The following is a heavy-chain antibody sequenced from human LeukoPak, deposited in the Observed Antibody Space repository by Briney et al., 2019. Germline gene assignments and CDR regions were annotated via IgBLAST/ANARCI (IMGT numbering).Heavy chain of an antibody. V-gene: IGHV1-3*01. D-gene: IGHD6-19*01. CDR3: ARDRDSSGWHDY. Sequence: GASVKVSCKASGYSFTTYATHWVRQAPGQRLEWMGWINPDKGDTKYSQNFQGRVTITADKSTSTAYMELSSLRSEDTAVYYCARDRDSSGWHDYWGQGTLVTVSS. CDR2: INPDKGDT. J-gene: IGHJ4*02. CDR1: GYSFTTYA.